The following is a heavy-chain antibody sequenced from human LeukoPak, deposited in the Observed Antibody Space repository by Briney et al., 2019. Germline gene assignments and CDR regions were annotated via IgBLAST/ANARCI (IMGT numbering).Heavy chain of an antibody. Sequence: GGSLRLSCAASGFTFSSYGMHWVRQAPGKGLEWVAVISYDGSNKYYADSVKGRFTISRDNSKNTLYLQMNSLRAEDTAVYYCARDVPDYGSGSALDYWGQGTLVTVSS. CDR3: ARDVPDYGSGSALDY. J-gene: IGHJ4*02. V-gene: IGHV3-30*03. CDR1: GFTFSSYG. CDR2: ISYDGSNK. D-gene: IGHD3-10*01.